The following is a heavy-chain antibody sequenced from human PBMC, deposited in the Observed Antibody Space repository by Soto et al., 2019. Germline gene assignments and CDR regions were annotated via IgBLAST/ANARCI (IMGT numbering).Heavy chain of an antibody. Sequence: GGSLRLSCAASGFRFSTYNMDWVRQAPGKGPEWIAHISTTSFTIYYADSVKGRFTISRDNDRNSLYLEMNSLRDEDTAVYYCARDRCYDGTCYSASDSWGQGTLDTVSS. CDR3: ARDRCYDGTCYSASDS. CDR2: ISTTSFTI. J-gene: IGHJ5*01. CDR1: GFRFSTYN. V-gene: IGHV3-48*02. D-gene: IGHD2-15*01.